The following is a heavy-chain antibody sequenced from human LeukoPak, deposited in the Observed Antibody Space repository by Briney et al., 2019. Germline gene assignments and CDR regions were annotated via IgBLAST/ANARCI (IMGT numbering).Heavy chain of an antibody. Sequence: GRSLRLSCAASGFTFDDYAMHWVRQAPGKGLERVSGISWNSDSIGYADSVKGRLTISRDNAKNSLYLQMNSLRAEDMALYYCAKDKTRSSWYVDAFDIWGQGTKVTVSS. CDR2: ISWNSDSI. CDR3: AKDKTRSSWYVDAFDI. CDR1: GFTFDDYA. J-gene: IGHJ3*02. D-gene: IGHD6-13*01. V-gene: IGHV3-9*03.